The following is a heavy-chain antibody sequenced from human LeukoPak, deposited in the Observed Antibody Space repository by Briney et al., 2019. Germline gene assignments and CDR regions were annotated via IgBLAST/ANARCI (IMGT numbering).Heavy chain of an antibody. Sequence: AASLKVSCKASGFTFHTSAMQWVRQARGQRLEWIGWIVLGSGNTVYSHKFHGRVIITRDMSTSTVYMDLGLLCPEDTPVYYCAAQRGASLHDFWSTRLFDPWGQGTLVTVSS. J-gene: IGHJ5*02. D-gene: IGHD3-3*01. V-gene: IGHV1-58*02. CDR3: AAQRGASLHDFWSTRLFDP. CDR2: IVLGSGNT. CDR1: GFTFHTSA.